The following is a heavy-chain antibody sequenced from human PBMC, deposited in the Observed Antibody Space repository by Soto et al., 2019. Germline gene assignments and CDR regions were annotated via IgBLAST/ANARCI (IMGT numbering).Heavy chain of an antibody. CDR2: ISAYNGNT. V-gene: IGHV1-18*01. Sequence: QVQLVQSGAEVKKPGASVKVSCKASGYTFTSYGISWVRQAPGQGLEWMGWISAYNGNTNYAQKLQGRVTMTTDTSTSTAYMELGSLRSEDPAVFYCASAPLWFGEGYFDLWGRGTLVTVSS. D-gene: IGHD3-10*01. CDR3: ASAPLWFGEGYFDL. J-gene: IGHJ2*01. CDR1: GYTFTSYG.